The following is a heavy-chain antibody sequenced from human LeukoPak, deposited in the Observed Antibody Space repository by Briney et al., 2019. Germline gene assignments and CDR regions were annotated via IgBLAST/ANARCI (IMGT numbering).Heavy chain of an antibody. J-gene: IGHJ4*02. Sequence: RASVKVSCKASGGTFSSYAISWVRQAPGQGLEWMGGIIPIFGTANYAQKFQGRVTITADKSTSTAYMELSSLRSEDTAVYYCASVVYDSSGYYYSDYWGQGTLVTVSS. CDR2: IIPIFGTA. CDR1: GGTFSSYA. V-gene: IGHV1-69*06. CDR3: ASVVYDSSGYYYSDY. D-gene: IGHD3-22*01.